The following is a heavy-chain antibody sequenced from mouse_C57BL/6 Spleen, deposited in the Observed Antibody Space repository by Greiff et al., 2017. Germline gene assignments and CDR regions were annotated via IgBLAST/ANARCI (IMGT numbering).Heavy chain of an antibody. J-gene: IGHJ4*01. V-gene: IGHV1-64*01. Sequence: VQLQQPGAELVKPGASVKLSCKASGYTFTSYWMHWVKQRPGQGLEWIGMIHPNSGSTNYNETFKSKATLTVDKSSSTAYMQLSSLTSEDSAVYYGARGPHYSFYYAMDYWGQGTSVTVSS. CDR2: IHPNSGST. CDR1: GYTFTSYW. CDR3: ARGPHYSFYYAMDY. D-gene: IGHD1-2*01.